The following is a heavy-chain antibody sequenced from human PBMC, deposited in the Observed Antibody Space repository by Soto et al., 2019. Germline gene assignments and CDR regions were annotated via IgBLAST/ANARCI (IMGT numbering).Heavy chain of an antibody. D-gene: IGHD2-2*01. V-gene: IGHV1-3*01. CDR1: GYTFTSYA. CDR2: INAGNGNT. CDR3: ARAWDIELVPAAMRPFDI. Sequence: GASVKVSCKASGYTFTSYAMHWVRQAPGQRLEWMGWINAGNGNTKYSQKFQGRVTITRDTSASTAYMELSSLRSEDTAVYYCARAWDIELVPAAMRPFDIWGQGTMVTVSS. J-gene: IGHJ3*02.